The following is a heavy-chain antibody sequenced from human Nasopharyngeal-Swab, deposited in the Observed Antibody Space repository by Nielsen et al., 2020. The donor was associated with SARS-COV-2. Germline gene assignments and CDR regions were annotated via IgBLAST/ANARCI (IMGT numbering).Heavy chain of an antibody. D-gene: IGHD1-14*01. CDR2: ISSSGSTI. Sequence: GASLKISCAASGFTFIDYYMSLILQAPGKGLEWVSYISSSGSTIYYADSVKGRFTISRDNAKNSLYLQMNSLRAEDTAVYYCARDLHSRAEFDYWGQGTLVTVSS. CDR3: ARDLHSRAEFDY. CDR1: GFTFIDYY. V-gene: IGHV3-11*01. J-gene: IGHJ4*02.